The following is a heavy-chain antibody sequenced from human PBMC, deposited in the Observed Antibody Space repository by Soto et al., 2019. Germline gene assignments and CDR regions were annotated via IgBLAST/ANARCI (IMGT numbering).Heavy chain of an antibody. CDR3: AKARDSSSSGRYYFDY. J-gene: IGHJ4*02. CDR1: GFTFDDYA. Sequence: EVQLVESGGGLVQPGRSLRLSCAASGFTFDDYAMHWVRQAPGKGLEWVSGTSWNSGSIGYADSVKGRFTISRDNAKNSLYLQMNSLRAEDTALYYCAKARDSSSSGRYYFDYWGQGTLVTVSS. CDR2: TSWNSGSI. V-gene: IGHV3-9*01. D-gene: IGHD6-6*01.